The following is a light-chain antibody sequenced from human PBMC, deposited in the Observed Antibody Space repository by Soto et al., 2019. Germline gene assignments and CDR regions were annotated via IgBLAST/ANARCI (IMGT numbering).Light chain of an antibody. CDR1: QDINNN. Sequence: DIQMTQSPSSLSASVGARVTITFQTSQDINNNIIWYQQKPRKAPKLLIYAASTLQSGVPSWFSGSGSGTDFTLTISCLQYEYFATYYCQQFNSYLTFGQGTRLEIK. J-gene: IGKJ5*01. CDR2: AAS. CDR3: QQFNSYLT. V-gene: IGKV1-9*01.